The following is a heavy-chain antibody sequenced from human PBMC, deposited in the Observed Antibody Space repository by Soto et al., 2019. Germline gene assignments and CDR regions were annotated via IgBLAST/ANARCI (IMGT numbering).Heavy chain of an antibody. Sequence: EVQLVESGEGLVQPGGSLRLSCAASGFAFSIYAMHWVRQAPGKGLEYVSAISPNGGSTYYADSVKGRFTISRDNSKNMLYLQMGSLRAEDMAVYYCVRRGVDYGYDYWGQGTLVTVSS. CDR1: GFAFSIYA. V-gene: IGHV3-64*02. CDR2: ISPNGGST. J-gene: IGHJ4*02. CDR3: VRRGVDYGYDY. D-gene: IGHD4-17*01.